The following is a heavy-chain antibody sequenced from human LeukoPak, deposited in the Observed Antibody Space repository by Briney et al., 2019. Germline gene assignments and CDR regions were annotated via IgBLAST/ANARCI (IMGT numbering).Heavy chain of an antibody. J-gene: IGHJ4*02. Sequence: PSETLSLTCAVSGYSISSGYYWGWIRQPPGKGREWIGSIYHSGSTYYNPSLKSRVTISVDTSKNQFSLKLSSVTAADTAVYYCARLVSGWYPGQYNEGEYFDYWGQGTLVTVSS. V-gene: IGHV4-38-2*01. CDR3: ARLVSGWYPGQYNEGEYFDY. D-gene: IGHD6-19*01. CDR2: IYHSGST. CDR1: GYSISSGYY.